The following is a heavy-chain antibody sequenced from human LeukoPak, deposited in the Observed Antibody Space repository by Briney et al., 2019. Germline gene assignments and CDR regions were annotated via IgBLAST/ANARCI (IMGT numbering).Heavy chain of an antibody. J-gene: IGHJ3*02. Sequence: SETLSLTCTVSGGSLSSGGYHWRWLRQHPGRGLAWIGYIYYSGSTYYNPSLKSRVTISVDTSKNQFSLKLSSVTAADTAVYYCANRIAAAGSAFDIWGQGTMVTVSS. V-gene: IGHV4-31*03. D-gene: IGHD6-13*01. CDR1: GGSLSSGGYH. CDR2: IYYSGST. CDR3: ANRIAAAGSAFDI.